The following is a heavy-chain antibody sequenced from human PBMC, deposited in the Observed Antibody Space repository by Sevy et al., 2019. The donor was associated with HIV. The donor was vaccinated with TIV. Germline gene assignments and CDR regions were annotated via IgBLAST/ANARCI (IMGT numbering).Heavy chain of an antibody. CDR1: GGSISSDSYY. J-gene: IGHJ5*02. CDR3: AAAAAQRGNWFDP. CDR2: IYISGNT. D-gene: IGHD6-13*01. Sequence: SETRSLTCTVSGGSISSDSYYWSWIRQPAGKGLEWIGRIYISGNTNYNPSLKSRVTISVDTSKNQFSLKVSSVTAADTAVYYCAAAAAQRGNWFDPWGQGTLVTVSS. V-gene: IGHV4-61*02.